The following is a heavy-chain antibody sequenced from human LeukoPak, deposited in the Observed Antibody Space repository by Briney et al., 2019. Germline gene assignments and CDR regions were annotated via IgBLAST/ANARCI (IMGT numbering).Heavy chain of an antibody. J-gene: IGHJ4*02. D-gene: IGHD6-19*01. V-gene: IGHV4-34*01. Sequence: PSETLSLTCAVYGGSFSGYYWSWIRQPPGKGLEWIGEINHNGSTNYNPSLKSRVTISVDTSKNQFSLKLSSVTAADTAVYYCARDDRIAVAGQDYWGQGTLVTVSS. CDR1: GGSFSGYY. CDR2: INHNGST. CDR3: ARDDRIAVAGQDY.